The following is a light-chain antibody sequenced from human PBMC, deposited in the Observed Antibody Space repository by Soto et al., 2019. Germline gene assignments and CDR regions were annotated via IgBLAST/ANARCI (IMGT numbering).Light chain of an antibody. CDR2: GAS. V-gene: IGKV3-20*01. Sequence: IVLTQYPGTLSLSPGERATLSGRASQSVSSSYLAWYQQRPVQPPRLLIYGASSRATGITDRFSGSGSGTDFTLTITRLEPEDFAVYYCQQYGSSLITVGRGTRLDIK. CDR1: QSVSSSY. J-gene: IGKJ5*01. CDR3: QQYGSSLIT.